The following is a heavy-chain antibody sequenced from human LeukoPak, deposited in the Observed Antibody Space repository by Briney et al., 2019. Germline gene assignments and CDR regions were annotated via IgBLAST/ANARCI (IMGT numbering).Heavy chain of an antibody. J-gene: IGHJ3*02. D-gene: IGHD5-24*01. CDR2: IYPGDSDT. Sequence: GESLKISCKGSGYSFTNYWIGWVRRMPGKGLEWMGIIYPGDSDTRYSPSFQGQVTISADKSISTAYLQWSSLKASDTAMYYCARPVDTITLNAFDIWGQGTMVTVSS. V-gene: IGHV5-51*01. CDR3: ARPVDTITLNAFDI. CDR1: GYSFTNYW.